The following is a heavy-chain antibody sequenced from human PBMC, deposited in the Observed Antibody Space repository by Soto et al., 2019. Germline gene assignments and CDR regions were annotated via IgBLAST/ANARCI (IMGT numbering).Heavy chain of an antibody. V-gene: IGHV3-7*01. J-gene: IGHJ4*02. CDR3: AREGDSSGWYWMGY. CDR2: IKQDGSEK. CDR1: GFTFSSYW. Sequence: GSLRLSCAASGFTFSSYWMSWVRQAPGKGLEWVANIKQDGSEKYYVDSVKGRFTISRDNAKNSLYLQMNSLRAEDTAVYYCAREGDSSGWYWMGYWGQGTLVTVSS. D-gene: IGHD6-19*01.